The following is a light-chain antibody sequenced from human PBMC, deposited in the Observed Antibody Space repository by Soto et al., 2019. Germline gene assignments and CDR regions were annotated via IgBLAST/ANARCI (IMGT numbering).Light chain of an antibody. CDR2: AAS. CDR1: QSISSY. J-gene: IGKJ4*01. V-gene: IGKV1-39*01. Sequence: DIQMTQSPCSLSASVGDRVTITCRASQSISSYLNWYQQKPGKAPKLLIYAASSLQSGVPSRFSGSGSGTDFTLTISSLQPEDFATYYCQQSYSTITLGGGTKVEIK. CDR3: QQSYSTIT.